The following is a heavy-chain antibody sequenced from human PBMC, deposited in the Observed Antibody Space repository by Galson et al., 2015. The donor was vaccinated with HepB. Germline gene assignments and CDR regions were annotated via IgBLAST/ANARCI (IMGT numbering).Heavy chain of an antibody. CDR3: ARDGTAITIFGVALSNYYYYYMDV. J-gene: IGHJ6*03. Sequence: SLRLSCAASGFTFSSYWMSWVRQAPGKGLEWVANIKQDGSEKYYVDSVKGRFTISRDNAKNSLYLQMNSLRAEDTAVYYCARDGTAITIFGVALSNYYYYYMDVWGKGTTVTVSS. D-gene: IGHD3-3*01. V-gene: IGHV3-7*03. CDR2: IKQDGSEK. CDR1: GFTFSSYW.